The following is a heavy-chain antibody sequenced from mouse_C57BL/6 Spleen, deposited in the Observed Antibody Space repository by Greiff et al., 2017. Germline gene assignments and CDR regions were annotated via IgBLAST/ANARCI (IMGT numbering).Heavy chain of an antibody. CDR3: ARGYYDYDVNYAMDY. CDR2: IDPSDSYT. V-gene: IGHV1-59*01. Sequence: QVQLQQPGAELVRPGTSVKLSCKASGYTFTSYWMHWVKQRPGQGLEWIGVIDPSDSYTNYNQKFKGKATLTVDTSSSTAYMQLSSLTSEDSAVYYCARGYYDYDVNYAMDYWGQGTSVTVSS. D-gene: IGHD2-4*01. J-gene: IGHJ4*01. CDR1: GYTFTSYW.